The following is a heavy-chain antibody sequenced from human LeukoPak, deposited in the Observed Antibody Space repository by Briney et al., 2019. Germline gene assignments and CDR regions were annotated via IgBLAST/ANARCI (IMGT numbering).Heavy chain of an antibody. Sequence: SETLSLTCAVYGGSFSGYYWSWIRQPPGKGLEWIGEINHSGSTNYNPSHKSRVTISVDTSKNQFSLKLSSVTAADTAVYYCANRYCSSTSCYANFDLWGRGTLVTVSS. V-gene: IGHV4-34*01. J-gene: IGHJ2*01. CDR3: ANRYCSSTSCYANFDL. CDR1: GGSFSGYY. D-gene: IGHD2-2*01. CDR2: INHSGST.